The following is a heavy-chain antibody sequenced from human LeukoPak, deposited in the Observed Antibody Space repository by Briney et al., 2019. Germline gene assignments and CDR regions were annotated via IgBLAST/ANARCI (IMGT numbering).Heavy chain of an antibody. CDR1: GYTFTGYY. CDR2: INPNSGGT. D-gene: IGHD3-10*01. Sequence: ASVTVSCKASGYTFTGYYMHWVRQAPGQGLEWVGWINPNSGGTNYAQKFQGRVTMTRDTSISTAYMELSRLRSDDTAVYYCARAVTYYYGSGSYDPNYYYYYYMDVWGEGTTVTVSS. CDR3: ARAVTYYYGSGSYDPNYYYYYYMDV. J-gene: IGHJ6*03. V-gene: IGHV1-2*02.